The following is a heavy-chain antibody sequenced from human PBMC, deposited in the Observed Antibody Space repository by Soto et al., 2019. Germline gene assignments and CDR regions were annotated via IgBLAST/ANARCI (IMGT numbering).Heavy chain of an antibody. V-gene: IGHV4-30-4*01. D-gene: IGHD2-2*01. Sequence: SETLSLTCTVSGGSISSGDYYWSWIRQPPGKGLEWIGYIYYSGSTYYNPSLKSRVTISVDTSKNQFSLKLSSVTAADTAVYYCARVVVVPAALVYYFDYWGQGTLVTVSS. CDR3: ARVVVVPAALVYYFDY. J-gene: IGHJ4*02. CDR1: GGSISSGDYY. CDR2: IYYSGST.